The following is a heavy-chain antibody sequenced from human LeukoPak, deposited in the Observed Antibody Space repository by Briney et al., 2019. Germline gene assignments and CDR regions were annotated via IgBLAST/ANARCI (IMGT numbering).Heavy chain of an antibody. CDR2: ISNNGGRT. J-gene: IGHJ4*02. D-gene: IGHD2/OR15-2a*01. CDR1: GFSFSSNT. CDR3: ARDEDTSALSEY. V-gene: IGHV3-23*01. Sequence: GGSLRLSCAGSGFSFSSNTMSWVRQAPGRGLEWVSAISNNGGRTDYADSVKGRFTISRDNSKSTLYLHMDSLRAEDTAVYYCARDEDTSALSEYWGQGTLVTVSS.